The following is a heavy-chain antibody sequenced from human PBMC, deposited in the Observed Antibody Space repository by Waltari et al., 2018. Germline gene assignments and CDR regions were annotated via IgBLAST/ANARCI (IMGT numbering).Heavy chain of an antibody. Sequence: EVQLVESGGGLVQPGGSLRLSCAASGFTFSSYWVSWVRQAPGRGLEWVANIKQDGSEKYYVDSVKGRFTISRDNAKNSLYLQMNSLRAEDTAVYYCARGNGVWLWYFDLWGRGTLVTVSS. CDR3: ARGNGVWLWYFDL. V-gene: IGHV3-7*04. CDR1: GFTFSSYW. D-gene: IGHD2-8*01. J-gene: IGHJ2*01. CDR2: IKQDGSEK.